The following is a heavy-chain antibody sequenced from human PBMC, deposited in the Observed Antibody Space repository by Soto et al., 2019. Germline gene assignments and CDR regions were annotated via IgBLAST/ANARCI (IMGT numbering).Heavy chain of an antibody. Sequence: QVKLVESGGGVGQPGKSLRLSCEASGFSFETYAFHWVRQAPGQGLEWVAVISFDGKNTYYADSVKGRFTFSSDNSKNNLYLQLNRLRREDMAVYFCARDPLYCTDVNCFRGYYGMDVWGQGTTVTVAS. V-gene: IGHV3-30*04. J-gene: IGHJ6*02. D-gene: IGHD2-8*01. CDR2: ISFDGKNT. CDR1: GFSFETYA. CDR3: ARDPLYCTDVNCFRGYYGMDV.